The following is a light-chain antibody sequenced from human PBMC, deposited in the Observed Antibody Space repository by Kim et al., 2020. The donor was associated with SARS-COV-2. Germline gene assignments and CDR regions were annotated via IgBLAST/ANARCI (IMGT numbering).Light chain of an antibody. Sequence: ETVLTQFPGTLSLSPGETATLSCRASQSVSVSYLAWYQKKTGQPPRFLIYGTSSRAAGIPDRFRGSGFGTDFTLTINGLEPEDFAVYFCQQYETLPLTFGGGTKLEI. CDR2: GTS. V-gene: IGKV3-20*01. CDR3: QQYETLPLT. CDR1: QSVSVSY. J-gene: IGKJ4*01.